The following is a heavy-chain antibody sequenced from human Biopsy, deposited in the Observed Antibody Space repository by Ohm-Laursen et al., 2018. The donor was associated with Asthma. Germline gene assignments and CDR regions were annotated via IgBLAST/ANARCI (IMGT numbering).Heavy chain of an antibody. V-gene: IGHV3-30-3*01. J-gene: IGHJ4*02. Sequence: SLRLSCSASRFTYDMHWVRQAPGTGLKWVAVISYDGSSIYYADSVKGRFTISRDNSKNTLSLQMNSLTAEDTAVYYCAREGVAGTHIEDWGQGTLVTVSS. CDR1: RFTYD. D-gene: IGHD6-19*01. CDR2: ISYDGSSI. CDR3: AREGVAGTHIED.